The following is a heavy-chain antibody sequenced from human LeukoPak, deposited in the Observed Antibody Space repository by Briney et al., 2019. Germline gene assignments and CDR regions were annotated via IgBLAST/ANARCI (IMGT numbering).Heavy chain of an antibody. CDR1: GFTVSSNY. V-gene: IGHV3-66*01. D-gene: IGHD3-22*01. CDR2: IYSGGST. CDR3: ARYYYDSSGHPYGMDV. J-gene: IGHJ6*02. Sequence: PGGSLRLSCAASGFTVSSNYMSWVRQAPGKGLEWVSVIYSGGSTYYADSVKGRFTISRDNSKNTLYLQMNSLRAEDTAVYYCARYYYDSSGHPYGMDVWGQGTTVTVSS.